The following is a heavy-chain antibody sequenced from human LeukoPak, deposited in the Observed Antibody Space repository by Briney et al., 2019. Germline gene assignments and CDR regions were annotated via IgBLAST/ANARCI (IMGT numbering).Heavy chain of an antibody. D-gene: IGHD6-13*01. Sequence: SETLSLTRTVSGYSISSGYYWGWIRQPPGKGLEWIGSIYHSGSTYYNPSLKSRVTISVDTSKNQFSLKLSSVTAADTAVYYCARIAAAGILLDYWGQGTLVTVSS. J-gene: IGHJ4*02. CDR2: IYHSGST. V-gene: IGHV4-38-2*02. CDR3: ARIAAAGILLDY. CDR1: GYSISSGYY.